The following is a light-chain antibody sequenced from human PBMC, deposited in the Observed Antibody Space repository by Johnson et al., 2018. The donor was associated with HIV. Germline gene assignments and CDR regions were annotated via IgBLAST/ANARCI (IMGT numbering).Light chain of an antibody. J-gene: IGLJ1*01. CDR1: SSNIGNND. CDR2: ENN. V-gene: IGLV1-51*02. CDR3: GTWDSSLGAYV. Sequence: QSVLTQPPSVSAAPGQKVTISCSGSSSNIGNNDVSWYQQLPGTAPKLLIYENNKRPSGIPDRFSGSKSGTSATLGITGLQTGDEADYYCGTWDSSLGAYVFGTGTKVTVL.